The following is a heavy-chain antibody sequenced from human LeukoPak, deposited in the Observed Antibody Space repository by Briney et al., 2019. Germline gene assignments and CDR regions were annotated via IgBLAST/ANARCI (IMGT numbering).Heavy chain of an antibody. CDR2: ISSSSSYI. V-gene: IGHV3-21*01. J-gene: IGHJ6*03. CDR3: ARDGWGQSSPLGYMDV. CDR1: GFTFSSYS. D-gene: IGHD3-16*01. Sequence: GGSLRLSCAASGFTFSSYSMNWVRQAPGRGLEWVSSISSSSSYIYYADSVKGRFTISRDNAKNSLYLQMNSLRAEDTAVYYCARDGWGQSSPLGYMDVWGKGTTVTVSS.